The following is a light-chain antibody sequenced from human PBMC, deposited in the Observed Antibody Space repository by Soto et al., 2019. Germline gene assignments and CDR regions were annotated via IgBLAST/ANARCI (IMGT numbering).Light chain of an antibody. Sequence: QSALTQPASVSGSPGQSITISCTGTSNDVGRYNYASWYQQHPGKAPKLMIHEVSNRPSGVSNRFSGSKSGNTASLTISGLQAEDEADYYCSSYTSSRAYVFGIGTKLTVL. J-gene: IGLJ1*01. V-gene: IGLV2-14*01. CDR1: SNDVGRYNY. CDR3: SSYTSSRAYV. CDR2: EVS.